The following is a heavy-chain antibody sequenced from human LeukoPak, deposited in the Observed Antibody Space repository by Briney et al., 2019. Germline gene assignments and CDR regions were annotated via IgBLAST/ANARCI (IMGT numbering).Heavy chain of an antibody. V-gene: IGHV3-23*01. CDR1: GFTFSSYP. CDR3: AKRTGDYRARPSDY. CDR2: ISGGGDIT. Sequence: GGSLRLSCAASGFTFSSYPMSWIRQAPGRGLEWVSVISGGGDITFYADSVKGRFTISRDNSKNTLYLQMNSLRAEDTAVYYCAKRTGDYRARPSDYWGQGTLVTVSS. D-gene: IGHD4-17*01. J-gene: IGHJ4*02.